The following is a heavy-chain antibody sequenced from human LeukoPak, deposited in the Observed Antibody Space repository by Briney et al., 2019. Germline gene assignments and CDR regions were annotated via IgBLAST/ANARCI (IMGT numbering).Heavy chain of an antibody. CDR2: ISGSGGST. V-gene: IGHV3-23*01. J-gene: IGHJ4*02. Sequence: GGSLRLSCAASGFTFSNAWMSWVRQAPGKGLEWVSVISGSGGSTYYADSVKGRFTISRDNSKNTLYLQMYSLRAEDTAVYYCARELGDFGFDYWGQGTLVTVSS. D-gene: IGHD2-21*02. CDR1: GFTFSNAW. CDR3: ARELGDFGFDY.